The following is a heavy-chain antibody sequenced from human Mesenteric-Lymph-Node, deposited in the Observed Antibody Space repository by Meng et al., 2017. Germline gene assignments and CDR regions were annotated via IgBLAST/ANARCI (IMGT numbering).Heavy chain of an antibody. D-gene: IGHD5-24*01. CDR3: AREAGRDGYATPKFDY. J-gene: IGHJ4*02. CDR2: IYYTGST. CDR1: GGSIGSGGYY. V-gene: IGHV4-31*03. Sequence: VHLQHSGPRLVQPYTPLSLTFTVSGGSIGSGGYYWSWIRQHPGKGLEWIGYIYYTGSTFYNPSLKSRVTISVDTSKNQFSLKLISATAADTAVYYCAREAGRDGYATPKFDYWGQGTLVTVSS.